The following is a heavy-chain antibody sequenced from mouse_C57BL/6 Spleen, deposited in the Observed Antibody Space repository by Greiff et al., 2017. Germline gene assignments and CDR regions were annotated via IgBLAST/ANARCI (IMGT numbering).Heavy chain of an antibody. CDR3: ARWGTTVVADD. CDR1: GYAFTNYL. V-gene: IGHV1-54*01. Sequence: QVQLKQSGAELVRPGTSVKVSCKASGYAFTNYLIEWVKQRPGQGLEWIGVINPGSGGTNYNEKFKGKATLTADKSSSTAYMQLSSLTSEDSAVYFCARWGTTVVADDWGQGTTLTVSS. CDR2: INPGSGGT. D-gene: IGHD1-1*01. J-gene: IGHJ2*01.